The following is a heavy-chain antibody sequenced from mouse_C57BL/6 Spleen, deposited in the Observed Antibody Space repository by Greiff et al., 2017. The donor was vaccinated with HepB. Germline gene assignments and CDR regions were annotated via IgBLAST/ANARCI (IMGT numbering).Heavy chain of an antibody. V-gene: IGHV2-2*01. CDR2: IWSGGST. D-gene: IGHD2-12*01. J-gene: IGHJ4*01. CDR1: GFSFTSYG. Sequence: QVQLQQSGPGLVQPSQSLSITCTVSGFSFTSYGVHWVRQSPGKGLEWLGVIWSGGSTDYNAAFISRLSISKDNSKSQVFFKMNSLQADDTAIYYCARPAYYSPYYAMDYWGQGTSVTVSS. CDR3: ARPAYYSPYYAMDY.